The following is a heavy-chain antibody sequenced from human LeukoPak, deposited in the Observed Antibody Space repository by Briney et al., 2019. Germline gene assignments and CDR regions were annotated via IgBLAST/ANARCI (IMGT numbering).Heavy chain of an antibody. D-gene: IGHD6-13*01. CDR3: ARGEAAAWYFDL. V-gene: IGHV3-21*01. Sequence: GGSLRLSCAASGFTFSSYSMNWVRQAPGKGLEWVSSISSSSSYIYYADSVKGRFTISRDNAKNSLYLQMTSLRAEDTAVYYCARGEAAAWYFDLWGRGTLVTVSS. J-gene: IGHJ2*01. CDR1: GFTFSSYS. CDR2: ISSSSSYI.